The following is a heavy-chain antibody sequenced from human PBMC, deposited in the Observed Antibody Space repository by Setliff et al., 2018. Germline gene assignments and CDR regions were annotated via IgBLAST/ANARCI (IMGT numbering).Heavy chain of an antibody. CDR3: AKDRGDSSGPGVRFVP. D-gene: IGHD3-10*01. CDR2: LSGSGGNT. V-gene: IGHV3-23*01. J-gene: IGHJ5*02. Sequence: SLKISCAASGFTYNSYAMSWVRQAPGKGLEWVSTLSGSGGNTYYADSVKGRFTISKDNSKNLLYLQMNSLRAEDTAVYYCAKDRGDSSGPGVRFVPWGQGTLVTVSS. CDR1: GFTYNSYA.